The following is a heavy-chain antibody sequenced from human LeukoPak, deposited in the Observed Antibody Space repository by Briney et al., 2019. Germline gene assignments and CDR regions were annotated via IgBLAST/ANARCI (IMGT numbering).Heavy chain of an antibody. D-gene: IGHD6-13*01. CDR1: GFTFSSYW. Sequence: PGGSLRLSCAASGFTFSSYWMSGVRQAPAKGLDWVANIKQDGSEKYYVDSVKSRFTISRDNAKNSLYLQMNSLRAEDTAVYYCARAAYSSSWYVRNWFDPWGQGTLVTVSS. V-gene: IGHV3-7*01. CDR2: IKQDGSEK. CDR3: ARAAYSSSWYVRNWFDP. J-gene: IGHJ5*02.